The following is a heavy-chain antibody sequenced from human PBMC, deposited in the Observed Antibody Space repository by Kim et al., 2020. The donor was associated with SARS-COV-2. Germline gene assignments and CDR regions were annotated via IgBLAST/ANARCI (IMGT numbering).Heavy chain of an antibody. Sequence: ASVKVSFKASGYTFTSYGISWVRQAPGQGLEWMGWISAYNGNTNYAQKLQGRVTMTTDTSTSTAYMELRSLRSDDTAVYYCARDRAPTGGSGSSVGWYFDLWGRGTLVTVSS. J-gene: IGHJ2*01. CDR1: GYTFTSYG. D-gene: IGHD3-10*01. CDR2: ISAYNGNT. V-gene: IGHV1-18*01. CDR3: ARDRAPTGGSGSSVGWYFDL.